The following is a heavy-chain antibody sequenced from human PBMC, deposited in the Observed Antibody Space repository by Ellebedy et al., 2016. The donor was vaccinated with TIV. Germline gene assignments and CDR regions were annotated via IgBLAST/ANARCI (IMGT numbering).Heavy chain of an antibody. CDR3: ARDFYDSTVYTCFDY. CDR2: TYHYGST. CDR1: GYSIRRGHF. Sequence: SETLSLTXTVSGYSIRRGHFWRSTRPPPGKGLEWIGSTYHYGSTYYNPSLKGRLTMSLDTSKNQFSLNLRSVTAADTAVYYCARDFYDSTVYTCFDYWGQGTLVTVSS. V-gene: IGHV4-38-2*02. D-gene: IGHD3-22*01. J-gene: IGHJ4*02.